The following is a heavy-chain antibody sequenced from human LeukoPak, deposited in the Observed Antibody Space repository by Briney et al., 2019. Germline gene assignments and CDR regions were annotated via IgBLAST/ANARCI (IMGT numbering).Heavy chain of an antibody. CDR1: GLTFSSYA. D-gene: IGHD3-10*01. CDR3: AKELVFRGGHMDV. J-gene: IGHJ6*02. V-gene: IGHV3-23*01. Sequence: GGSLRLSCAASGLTFSSYAMSWVRQAPGKGLEWVSDINAGGGTTYYADSVKGRFTISRDNSKNTLYLQMNSLRGEDTAVYYCAKELVFRGGHMDVWGQGTTVTVSS. CDR2: INAGGGTT.